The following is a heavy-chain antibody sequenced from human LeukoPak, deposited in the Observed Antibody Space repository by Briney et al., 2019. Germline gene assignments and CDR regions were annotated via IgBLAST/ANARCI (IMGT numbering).Heavy chain of an antibody. Sequence: PSETLSLTCTVPGGPISTYYWSWFQQPPGEGLEWIGYIYSTGSTDYNASLRSRVTISVDTSKTQFSLKLTSVTAADTAVYYCASTRGHSYGWGAFDIWGQGTMVTVSS. D-gene: IGHD5-18*01. CDR2: IYSTGST. CDR3: ASTRGHSYGWGAFDI. J-gene: IGHJ3*02. CDR1: GGPISTYY. V-gene: IGHV4-4*09.